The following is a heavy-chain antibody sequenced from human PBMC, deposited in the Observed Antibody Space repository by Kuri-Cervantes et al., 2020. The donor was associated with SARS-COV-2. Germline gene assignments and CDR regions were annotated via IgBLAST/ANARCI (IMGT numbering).Heavy chain of an antibody. D-gene: IGHD3-22*01. CDR2: ISYDGSNK. CDR1: GFTFSSYA. CDR3: AKADGITMIVETRPTDY. V-gene: IGHV3-30*04. Sequence: GESLKISCAASGFTFSSYAMHWVRQAPGKGLEWVAVISYDGSNKYYADSVKGRFTISRDNSKNTLYLQMNSLRAEDTAVYYCAKADGITMIVETRPTDYWGQGTLVNVSS. J-gene: IGHJ4*02.